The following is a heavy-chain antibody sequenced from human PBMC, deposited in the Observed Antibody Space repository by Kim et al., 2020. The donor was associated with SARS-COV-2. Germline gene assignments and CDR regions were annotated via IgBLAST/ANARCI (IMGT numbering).Heavy chain of an antibody. D-gene: IGHD6-13*01. J-gene: IGHJ6*02. CDR2: FDPEDGET. V-gene: IGHV1-24*01. Sequence: ASVKVSCKVSGYTLTELSMHWVRQAPGKGLEWMGGFDPEDGETIYAQKFQGRVTMTEDTSTDTAYMELSSLRSEDTAMYHCATGIAASGYYYYYGMDVWGQGTTVTVSS. CDR1: GYTLTELS. CDR3: ATGIAASGYYYYYGMDV.